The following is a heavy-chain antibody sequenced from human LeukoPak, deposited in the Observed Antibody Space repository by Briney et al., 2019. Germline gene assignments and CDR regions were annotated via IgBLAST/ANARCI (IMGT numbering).Heavy chain of an antibody. V-gene: IGHV3-66*02. D-gene: IGHD3-3*01. J-gene: IGHJ4*02. CDR2: IYSGGST. CDR1: GFTVSSNY. CDR3: ARDPTYYDFWSGYHQDY. Sequence: GGSLRLSCAASGFTVSSNYMSWVRQAPGKGLEWVSVIYSGGSTYHADSVKGRFTISRDNSKNTLYLQMNSLRAEDTAVYYCARDPTYYDFWSGYHQDYWGQGTLVTVSS.